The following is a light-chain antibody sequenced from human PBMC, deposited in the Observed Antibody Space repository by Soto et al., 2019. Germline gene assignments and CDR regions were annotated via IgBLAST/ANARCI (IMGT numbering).Light chain of an antibody. CDR2: GES. CDR1: QSVSSN. CDR3: QQYNNWPPLT. V-gene: IGKV3-15*01. J-gene: IGKJ4*01. Sequence: EIVMTQSPATLSLSPGERATLSCRASQSVSSNLAWYQQKPGQAPSLLIYGESTRSTGIPARFSGSGSGTEFTLTISSLQSEDFAVYYCQQYNNWPPLTFGGGTKVEIK.